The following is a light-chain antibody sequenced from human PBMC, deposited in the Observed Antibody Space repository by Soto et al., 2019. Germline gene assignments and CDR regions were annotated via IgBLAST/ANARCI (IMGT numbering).Light chain of an antibody. V-gene: IGKV3-15*01. CDR3: QQYNNWPLT. Sequence: EIVMTQSPATLSVSPGERATLSCRASQSVSSNLGWYQQKPGQTPRLLIYGASSRATGIPARFSGSGSGTEFTLTISSLQSEDFAVYYCQQYNNWPLTFGGGTKVEIK. CDR2: GAS. CDR1: QSVSSN. J-gene: IGKJ4*01.